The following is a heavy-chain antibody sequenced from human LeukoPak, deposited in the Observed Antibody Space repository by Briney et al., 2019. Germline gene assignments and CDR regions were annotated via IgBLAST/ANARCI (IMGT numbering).Heavy chain of an antibody. CDR1: GYTFTSYS. Sequence: ASVKVSCKASGYTFTSYSNSWVRQAPGQGLEWMGWISAYNGNTIYAQKVKGRVTMTTDTSTSTAYMELRSLKSDDTAVYYCARASYCSGGSCYSDYWGQGTLVTVSS. V-gene: IGHV1-18*01. J-gene: IGHJ4*02. CDR3: ARASYCSGGSCYSDY. CDR2: ISAYNGNT. D-gene: IGHD2-15*01.